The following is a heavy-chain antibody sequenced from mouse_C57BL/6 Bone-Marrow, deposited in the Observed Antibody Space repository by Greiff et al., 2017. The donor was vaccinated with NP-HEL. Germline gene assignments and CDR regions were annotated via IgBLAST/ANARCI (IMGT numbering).Heavy chain of an antibody. CDR1: GYTFTSYW. D-gene: IGHD1-1*01. Sequence: QVQLQQSGADLVKPGASVKLSCKASGYTFTSYWIGRIDPNSGGTKFNEKFKTKATLTVDKPSSTAYMQLSSLTSEDSAVYYCARYYYGSRGWYFDVWGTGTTVTVSS. CDR3: ARYYYGSRGWYFDV. J-gene: IGHJ1*03. CDR2: IDPNSGGT. V-gene: IGHV1-72*01.